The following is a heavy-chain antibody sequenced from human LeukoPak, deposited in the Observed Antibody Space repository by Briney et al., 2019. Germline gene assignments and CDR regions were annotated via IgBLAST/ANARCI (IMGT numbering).Heavy chain of an antibody. J-gene: IGHJ4*02. CDR1: GFTISSYS. D-gene: IGHD3-10*01. Sequence: PGGSLRLSCAASGFTISSYSMNWVRQAPGQGLEWVSSISASNSYIFYADSVKGRFTISRDNAMNSLYLQMNSLRAEDTAVYYCARDHYYGSGSYGDYWGQGTLVTVSS. CDR2: ISASNSYI. V-gene: IGHV3-21*01. CDR3: ARDHYYGSGSYGDY.